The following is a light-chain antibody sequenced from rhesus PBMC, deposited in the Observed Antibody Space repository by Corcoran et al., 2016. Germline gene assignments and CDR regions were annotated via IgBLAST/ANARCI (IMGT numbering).Light chain of an antibody. J-gene: IGKJ3*01. Sequence: EIVLTQSPATLSLSPGERATLSCRASQSVSSSLAWYQQKPGQAPRLLIYDASSRAHGIPDRFSGSGAWTDFTLTISSLDPEDVGVYYCQQYSNWPLTFGPGTKLDIK. V-gene: IGKV3-35*01. CDR1: QSVSSS. CDR2: DAS. CDR3: QQYSNWPLT.